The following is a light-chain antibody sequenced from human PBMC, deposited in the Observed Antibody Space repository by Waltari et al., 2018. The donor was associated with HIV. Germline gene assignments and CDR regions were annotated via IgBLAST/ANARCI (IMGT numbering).Light chain of an antibody. Sequence: FILTQPHSVSESPGKTVIISCTRNSGDIASTYVQWYQQRPGSAPTPVIYEDNRRPSGVPDRFSGSIDMASNSAFLTISGLKTEDEAAYYCQSYDYTIQVFGGGTKLTVL. CDR3: QSYDYTIQV. CDR1: SGDIASTY. CDR2: EDN. V-gene: IGLV6-57*04. J-gene: IGLJ3*02.